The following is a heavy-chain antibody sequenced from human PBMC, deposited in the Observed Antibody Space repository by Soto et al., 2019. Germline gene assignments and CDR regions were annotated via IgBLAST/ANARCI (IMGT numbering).Heavy chain of an antibody. D-gene: IGHD1-26*01. CDR1: GGTFSSYA. J-gene: IGHJ4*02. CDR2: IIPIFGTA. CDR3: ARVPVVGATRYYFDY. V-gene: IGHV1-69*13. Sequence: SVKVSCKASGGTFSSYAISWVRQAPGQGLEWMGGIIPIFGTANYAQKFQGRVTITADESTSTAYMELSSLRSEDTAVYYCARVPVVGATRYYFDYWGQGTLVTVSS.